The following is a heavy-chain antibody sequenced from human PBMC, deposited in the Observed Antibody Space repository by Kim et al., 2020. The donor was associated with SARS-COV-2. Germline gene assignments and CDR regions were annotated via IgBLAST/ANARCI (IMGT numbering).Heavy chain of an antibody. Sequence: GGSLRLSCAVSGFTFSSYAMSWVRQAPGKGLEWVSTIGGGGVSTYYADSVKGRFTISKDNSKNTLYLQMNSLRAEATAVYYCAKALKGTVRGLCGVDYWGQGTLVTVSS. CDR2: IGGGGVST. CDR3: AKALKGTVRGLCGVDY. J-gene: IGHJ4*02. V-gene: IGHV3-23*01. D-gene: IGHD3-10*01. CDR1: GFTFSSYA.